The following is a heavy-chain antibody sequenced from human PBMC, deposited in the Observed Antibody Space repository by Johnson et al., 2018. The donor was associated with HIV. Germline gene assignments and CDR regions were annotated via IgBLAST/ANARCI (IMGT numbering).Heavy chain of an antibody. CDR2: IRYDGVGT. J-gene: IGHJ3*02. Sequence: VQLVESGGGVVQPGGSLRLSCAAPEFSFSSYGMHWVRQTPGKGLEWVAFIRYDGVGTHYADSVKGLFTISRDDSTNTLYLQMNSLRPEDTAVYYCAREPGRQWLVPGTFDIWGQGTMVTVSS. D-gene: IGHD6-19*01. CDR1: EFSFSSYG. CDR3: AREPGRQWLVPGTFDI. V-gene: IGHV3-30*02.